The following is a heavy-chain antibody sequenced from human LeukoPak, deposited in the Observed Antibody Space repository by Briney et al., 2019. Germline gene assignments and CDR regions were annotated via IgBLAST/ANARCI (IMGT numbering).Heavy chain of an antibody. J-gene: IGHJ4*02. CDR1: GGTFSSYA. V-gene: IGHV1-69*05. CDR3: ASGAPYYDSSGYQGVRFDY. D-gene: IGHD3-22*01. CDR2: IIPIFGTA. Sequence: SVKVSCKASGGTFSSYAISWVRQAPGQGLEWMGGIIPIFGTANYAQKFQGRVTITTDESTSTAYMELSSLRSEDTAAYYCASGAPYYDSSGYQGVRFDYWGQGTLVTVSS.